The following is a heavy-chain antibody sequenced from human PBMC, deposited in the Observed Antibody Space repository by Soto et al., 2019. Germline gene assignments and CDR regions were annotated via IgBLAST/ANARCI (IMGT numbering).Heavy chain of an antibody. J-gene: IGHJ4*02. D-gene: IGHD4-17*01. CDR2: ISGSGGST. V-gene: IGHV3-23*01. CDR3: AKAWVTTRAGYYFDY. CDR1: GFTFSSYA. Sequence: GGSLSLSCAASGFTFSSYAMSWVRQAPGKGLEWVSGISGSGGSTYYADSVKGRFTISRDNSKNTLYLQMNSLRAEDTAVYYCAKAWVTTRAGYYFDYWGQGTLVTVSS.